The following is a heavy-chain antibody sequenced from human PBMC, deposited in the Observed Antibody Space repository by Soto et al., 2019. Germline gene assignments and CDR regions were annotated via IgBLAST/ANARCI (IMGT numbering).Heavy chain of an antibody. D-gene: IGHD2-15*01. CDR3: AKSMVVAATHPWYYYYYMDV. J-gene: IGHJ6*03. Sequence: GGSLRLSCAASGFTFSSYAMSWVRQAPGKGLEWVSAISGSGGSTYYADSVKGRFTISRDNSKNTLYLQMNSLRAEDTAVYYCAKSMVVAATHPWYYYYYMDVWGKGTTVTVSS. V-gene: IGHV3-23*01. CDR2: ISGSGGST. CDR1: GFTFSSYA.